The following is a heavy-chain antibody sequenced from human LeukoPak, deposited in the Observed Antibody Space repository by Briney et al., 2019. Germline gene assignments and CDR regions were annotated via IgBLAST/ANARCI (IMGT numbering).Heavy chain of an antibody. CDR2: IYYSGST. D-gene: IGHD3-3*01. J-gene: IGHJ6*03. Sequence: PSETLSLTCTVSGGSISSSNYYWGWIRQPPGKGLEWIGNIYYSGSTYYKPSLKTRVTISVDTSKNQFSLKLTSVTAADTAVYYCAREGPYYDFWSGYLHKDYYYYMDVWGKGTTVTVSS. CDR1: GGSISSSNYY. V-gene: IGHV4-39*01. CDR3: AREGPYYDFWSGYLHKDYYYYMDV.